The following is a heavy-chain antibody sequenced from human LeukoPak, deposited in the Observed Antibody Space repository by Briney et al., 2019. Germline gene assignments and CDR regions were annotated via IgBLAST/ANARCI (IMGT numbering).Heavy chain of an antibody. J-gene: IGHJ4*02. CDR3: ARHAGEALYGGNSYYFDY. Sequence: SETLSLTCTVSGGSISSYYWSWIRQPPGKGLEWIGYIYYSGSTNYNPSLKSRVTISVDTSKNQFSLKLSSVTAADTAVYYCARHAGEALYGGNSYYFDYWGQGTLVTVSS. V-gene: IGHV4-59*08. CDR2: IYYSGST. CDR1: GGSISSYY. D-gene: IGHD4-23*01.